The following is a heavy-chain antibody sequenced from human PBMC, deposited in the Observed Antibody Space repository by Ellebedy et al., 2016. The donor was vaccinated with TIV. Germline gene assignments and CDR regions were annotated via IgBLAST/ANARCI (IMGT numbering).Heavy chain of an antibody. Sequence: MPSETLSLTCTVSGGSISGYYWGWIRQPPGKTLEWIGHIYYSGSIKYNPSLKSRVTISVDTSKNQFSLKLRSVTAADTAVYYCARGYPYYGSGKYYFDYWGQGTLVTVSS. J-gene: IGHJ4*02. CDR1: GGSISGYY. D-gene: IGHD3-10*01. V-gene: IGHV4-59*01. CDR2: IYYSGSI. CDR3: ARGYPYYGSGKYYFDY.